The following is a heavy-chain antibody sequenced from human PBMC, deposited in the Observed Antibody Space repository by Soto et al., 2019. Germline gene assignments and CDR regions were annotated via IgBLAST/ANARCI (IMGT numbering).Heavy chain of an antibody. J-gene: IGHJ4*02. CDR1: GFTFTGYA. D-gene: IGHD2-15*01. CDR3: ARVGLLETVVIPFDY. CDR2: ISYDGSNK. V-gene: IGHV3-30-3*01. Sequence: GGSLRLSCAASGFTFTGYAMHWVRQAPGKGLEWVAVISYDGSNKYYADSVKGRFTISRDNSKNTLYLQMNSLRAEDTAVYYCARVGLLETVVIPFDYWGQGTLVTVSS.